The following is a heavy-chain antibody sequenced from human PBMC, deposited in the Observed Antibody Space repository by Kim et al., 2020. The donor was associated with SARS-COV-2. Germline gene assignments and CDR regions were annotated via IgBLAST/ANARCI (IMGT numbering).Heavy chain of an antibody. CDR2: INRNSDST. V-gene: IGHV3-20*01. CDR1: GFTFDDYG. J-gene: IGHJ4*02. CDR3: VRGYAGGPFDL. Sequence: GGSLRLPCAASGFTFDDYGMSWVRQAPGKGLEWVSGINRNSDSTGYADSVKGRFTISRDNAKNSLFLQMNSPRAEDTALYHCVRGYAGGPFDLWGQGTLV. D-gene: IGHD3-16*01.